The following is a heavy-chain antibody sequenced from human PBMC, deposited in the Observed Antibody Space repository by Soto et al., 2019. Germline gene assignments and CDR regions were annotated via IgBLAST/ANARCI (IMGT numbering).Heavy chain of an antibody. J-gene: IGHJ6*02. CDR1: GYTFTSYG. V-gene: IGHV1-18*01. CDR3: ARLLSPGIAAAGTSGYYYGMDV. Sequence: ASVKVSCKASGYTFTSYGISWVRQAPGQGLEWMGWISAYNGSTNYAQKLQGRVTMTTDTSTSTAYMELRSLRSDDTAVYYCARLLSPGIAAAGTSGYYYGMDVWGQGTTVTVSS. CDR2: ISAYNGST. D-gene: IGHD6-13*01.